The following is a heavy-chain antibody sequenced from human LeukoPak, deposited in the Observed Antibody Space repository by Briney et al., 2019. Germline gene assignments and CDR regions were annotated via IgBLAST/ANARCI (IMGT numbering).Heavy chain of an antibody. Sequence: GGSLRLSCAASGFTFSSYSMNWVRQAPGKGLEWVSSISSSSSYIYYTDSVKGRFTLSRDNAKKSLYLQMNSLRAEDTAVYYCARAPHPYCSGGNCIYFDYWGQGTLVTVSS. J-gene: IGHJ4*02. CDR1: GFTFSSYS. CDR3: ARAPHPYCSGGNCIYFDY. D-gene: IGHD2-15*01. V-gene: IGHV3-21*01. CDR2: ISSSSSYI.